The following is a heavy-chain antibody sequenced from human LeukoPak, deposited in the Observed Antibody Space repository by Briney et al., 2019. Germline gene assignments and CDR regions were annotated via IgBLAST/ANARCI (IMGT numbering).Heavy chain of an antibody. D-gene: IGHD6-19*01. CDR3: AVRIAVAGTDFDY. V-gene: IGHV4-59*12. Sequence: PSETLSLTCTVSGGSISSYYWSWIRQPPGKGLEWIGYIYYSGSTNYNPSLKSRVTMSVDTSKNQFSLKLSSVTAADTAVYYCAVRIAVAGTDFDYWGQGTLVTVSS. CDR1: GGSISSYY. J-gene: IGHJ4*02. CDR2: IYYSGST.